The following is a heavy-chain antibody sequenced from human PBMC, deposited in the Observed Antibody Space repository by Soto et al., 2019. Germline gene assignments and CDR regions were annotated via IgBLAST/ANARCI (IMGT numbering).Heavy chain of an antibody. V-gene: IGHV3-23*01. Sequence: GGSLRLSCSASGFTFSTYAMSWVRQAPGKGLECVSAISGSAGSTYYADSVKGRFTVSRDNSKNTLYLQMDSLRAEDTAVYYCAKDLGRNYYDNSGYFDYWGQGALVTVSS. D-gene: IGHD3-22*01. CDR2: ISGSAGST. CDR1: GFTFSTYA. J-gene: IGHJ4*02. CDR3: AKDLGRNYYDNSGYFDY.